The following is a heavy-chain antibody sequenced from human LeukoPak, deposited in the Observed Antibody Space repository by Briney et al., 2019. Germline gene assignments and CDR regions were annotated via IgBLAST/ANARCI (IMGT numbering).Heavy chain of an antibody. V-gene: IGHV5-51*01. CDR1: GYSFANYW. J-gene: IGHJ4*02. Sequence: GESLKISCKGSGYSFANYWIGWVRQMPGKGPEWMGFIYPGDSDTRYSPSFQGQVTLSADKSLNTAYLHWSSLTASATAMYFSPTKLPGDSFDYWGQGSLVTVSS. CDR3: PTKLPGDSFDY. CDR2: IYPGDSDT. D-gene: IGHD3-10*01.